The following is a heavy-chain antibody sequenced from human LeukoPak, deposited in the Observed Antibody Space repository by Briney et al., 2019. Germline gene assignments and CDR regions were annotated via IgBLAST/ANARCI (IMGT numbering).Heavy chain of an antibody. Sequence: TGGSLRLSCAASRFTFSSYSMNWVRQAPGKGLEWVSSISSSSSYIYYADSVKGRFTISRDNAKNSLYLQMNSLRAEDTAVYYCARGRVGATDSDYWGQGTLVTVSS. CDR2: ISSSSSYI. V-gene: IGHV3-21*01. J-gene: IGHJ4*02. D-gene: IGHD1-26*01. CDR3: ARGRVGATDSDY. CDR1: RFTFSSYS.